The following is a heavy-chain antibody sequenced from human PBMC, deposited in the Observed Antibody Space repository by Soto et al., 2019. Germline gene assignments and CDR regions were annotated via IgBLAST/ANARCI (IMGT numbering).Heavy chain of an antibody. J-gene: IGHJ3*02. Sequence: GGSLRLSCAASGFTFSSYGMHWVRQAPGKGLEWVAVISYDGSYKYYADSVKGRFTISRDNSENTLYLQVNSLRAEDTAVYYCAKGTSSSGWYVSTFDIWGQGTMVTVSS. V-gene: IGHV3-30*18. D-gene: IGHD6-19*01. CDR3: AKGTSSSGWYVSTFDI. CDR1: GFTFSSYG. CDR2: ISYDGSYK.